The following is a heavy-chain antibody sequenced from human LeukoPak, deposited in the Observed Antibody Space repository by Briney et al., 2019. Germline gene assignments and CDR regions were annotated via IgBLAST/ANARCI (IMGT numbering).Heavy chain of an antibody. CDR1: GGSISSSSYY. J-gene: IGHJ4*02. CDR2: IYYSGST. V-gene: IGHV4-39*07. CDR3: ARGNRGVIIERRRYFDY. D-gene: IGHD3-10*01. Sequence: KSSETLSLTCTVPGGSISSSSYYWGWIRQPPGKGLEWIGSIYYSGSTYYNPSLKSRVTISVDTSKNQFSLKLSSVTAADTAVYYCARGNRGVIIERRRYFDYWGQGTLVTVSS.